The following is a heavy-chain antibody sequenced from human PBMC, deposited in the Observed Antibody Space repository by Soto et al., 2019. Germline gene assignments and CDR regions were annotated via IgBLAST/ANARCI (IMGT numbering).Heavy chain of an antibody. D-gene: IGHD6-13*01. CDR3: GRDLSWAFDH. Sequence: GGSMRLSSAASEFRFSHFSMNWVRQAPGKGLEWISYIRGSNTMYYADSVKGRFTISRDSAKNSLYLQMNSLRDEDTAVYYCGRDLSWAFDHWGQGALVPVSS. V-gene: IGHV3-48*02. CDR1: EFRFSHFS. CDR2: IRGSNTM. J-gene: IGHJ4*02.